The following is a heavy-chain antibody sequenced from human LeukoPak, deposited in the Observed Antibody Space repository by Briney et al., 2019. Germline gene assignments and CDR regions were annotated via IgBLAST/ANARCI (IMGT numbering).Heavy chain of an antibody. CDR3: ARAPSYCSSTSCPPVDY. V-gene: IGHV1-69*13. J-gene: IGHJ4*02. CDR2: IIPIFGTA. D-gene: IGHD2-2*01. Sequence: SVKVSCKASGGTFSSYAISWVRQAPGQGLEWMGGIIPIFGTANYAQKFQGRVTITADESTSTAYMELSSLRSEDTAVYYCARAPSYCSSTSCPPVDYWGQGTLVTASS. CDR1: GGTFSSYA.